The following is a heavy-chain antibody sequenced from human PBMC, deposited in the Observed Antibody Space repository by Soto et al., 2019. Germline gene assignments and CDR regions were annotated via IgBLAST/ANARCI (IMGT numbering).Heavy chain of an antibody. Sequence: QVQLVESGGGLVRPGGSLRLSCEASGFTFRDYYMTWFRQAPGKGLEWLSYIDSSTKYTNYADSVKGRFTISRDNAKNSLYLQMNGLRADDTAVYYCAREYYYTMDVWGQGTMVTVSS. CDR2: IDSSTKYT. V-gene: IGHV3-11*05. J-gene: IGHJ6*02. CDR3: AREYYYTMDV. CDR1: GFTFRDYY.